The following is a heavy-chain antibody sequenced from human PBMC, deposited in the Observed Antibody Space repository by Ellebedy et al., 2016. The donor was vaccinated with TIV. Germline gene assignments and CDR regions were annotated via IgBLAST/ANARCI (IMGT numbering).Heavy chain of an antibody. D-gene: IGHD5-24*01. CDR2: ITSSSSYI. V-gene: IGHV3-21*01. CDR3: AREKDGYNCFDY. J-gene: IGHJ4*02. Sequence: GESLKIFXAASGFSFSTYTMNWVCQAPGKGLEWVSSITSSSSYIYYADSLRGRFTISRDNAKNSLYLQMNSLSPEDTAVYYCAREKDGYNCFDYWGQGTRVTVSS. CDR1: GFSFSTYT.